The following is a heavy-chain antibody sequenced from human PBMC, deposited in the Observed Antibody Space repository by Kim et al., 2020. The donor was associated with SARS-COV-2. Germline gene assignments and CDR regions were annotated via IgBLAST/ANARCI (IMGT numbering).Heavy chain of an antibody. CDR3: ARSKFVVVTDLPY. J-gene: IGHJ4*02. V-gene: IGHV3-30*01. D-gene: IGHD2-21*02. Sequence: YADSEKGRFTISRDNSKNTLYLQMNSLRAEDTAVYYCARSKFVVVTDLPYWGQGTLVTVSS.